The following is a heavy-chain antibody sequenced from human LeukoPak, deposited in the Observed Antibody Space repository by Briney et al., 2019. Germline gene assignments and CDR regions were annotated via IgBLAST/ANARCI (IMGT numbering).Heavy chain of an antibody. CDR1: GYAFTSYG. Sequence: ASAKFSSKASGYAFTSYGISWVRPAPGQGRVWMGWYSSYNGNTNYAQKLQGRVTITTDKSTSTAYMELSRLRSEDTAVYYCARGRGQLWRERPLFDYRGQGSVVTVSS. V-gene: IGHV1-18*01. J-gene: IGHJ4*02. CDR3: ARGRGQLWRERPLFDY. CDR2: YSSYNGNT. D-gene: IGHD5-18*01.